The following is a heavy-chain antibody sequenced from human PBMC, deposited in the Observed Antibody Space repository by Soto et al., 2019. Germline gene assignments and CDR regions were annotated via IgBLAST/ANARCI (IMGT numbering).Heavy chain of an antibody. D-gene: IGHD4-17*01. CDR2: IYYSGST. CDR3: ARENGDYRNWFDP. Sequence: SETLSLTCTVSGGSISSGGYYWSWLRQHPGKGLEWIGYIYYSGSTYYNPSLKSRVTISVDTSKNQFSLKLSSVTAADTAVYYCARENGDYRNWFDPWGQGTLVTVSS. CDR1: GGSISSGGYY. V-gene: IGHV4-31*03. J-gene: IGHJ5*02.